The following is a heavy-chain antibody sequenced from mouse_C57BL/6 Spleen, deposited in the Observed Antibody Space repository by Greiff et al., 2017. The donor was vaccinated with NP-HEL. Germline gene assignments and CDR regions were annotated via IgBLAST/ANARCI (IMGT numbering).Heavy chain of an antibody. CDR1: GYTFTDYY. D-gene: IGHD2-5*01. CDR2: INPYNGGT. CDR3: ARRSYSNYVNAMDY. J-gene: IGHJ4*01. Sequence: VHVKQSGPVLVKPGASVKMSCKASGYTFTDYYMNWVKQSHGKSLEWIGVINPYNGGTSYNQKFKGKATLTVDKSSSTAYMELNSLTSEDSAVYYCARRSYSNYVNAMDYWGQGTSVTVSS. V-gene: IGHV1-19*01.